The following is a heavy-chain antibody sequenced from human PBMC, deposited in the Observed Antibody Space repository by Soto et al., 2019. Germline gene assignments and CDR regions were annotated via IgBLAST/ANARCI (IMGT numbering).Heavy chain of an antibody. CDR1: GFICSSYS. Sequence: GGSLRLSCAASGFICSSYSMYWLRQAPGKGPEGVSGISANSGSILYADSVKGRFTISRDNSKNTVYLQMNSLRVDDTSVYYCAKDWGTTGDGLLKGFLDVWGRGTQVTV. V-gene: IGHV3-23*01. CDR2: ISANSGSI. D-gene: IGHD7-27*01. J-gene: IGHJ2*01. CDR3: AKDWGTTGDGLLKGFLDV.